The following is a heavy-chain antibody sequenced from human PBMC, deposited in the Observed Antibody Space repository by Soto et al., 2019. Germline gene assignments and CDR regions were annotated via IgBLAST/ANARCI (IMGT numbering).Heavy chain of an antibody. D-gene: IGHD1-26*01. Sequence: PSQTLSLTCAISGDSVSSNTAVWHWIRQSPSRGLEWLGRTYYRSKWYNDYAVSVKSRITINPDTSKNHFSLQLNSVTPEDTAVYYCASGTFYIFSGWGQGTLVTVSS. CDR1: GDSVSSNTAV. CDR3: ASGTFYIFSG. J-gene: IGHJ4*02. CDR2: TYYRSKWYN. V-gene: IGHV6-1*01.